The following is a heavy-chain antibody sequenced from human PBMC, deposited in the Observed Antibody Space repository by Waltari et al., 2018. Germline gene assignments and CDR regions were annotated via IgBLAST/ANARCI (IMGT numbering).Heavy chain of an antibody. D-gene: IGHD2-2*01. CDR3: ARGAGEAYCSSTSCYPWYFDL. J-gene: IGHJ2*01. Sequence: QVQLQESGPGLVKPSETLSLTCTVSGGSISSYYWSWIRQPAGKGLEWIGRIYTSGSTNYTPSLTRRVTMSVDTSKNQFARKLSSVTAADTAVDYCARGAGEAYCSSTSCYPWYFDLWGRGTLVTVSS. CDR1: GGSISSYY. V-gene: IGHV4-4*07. CDR2: IYTSGST.